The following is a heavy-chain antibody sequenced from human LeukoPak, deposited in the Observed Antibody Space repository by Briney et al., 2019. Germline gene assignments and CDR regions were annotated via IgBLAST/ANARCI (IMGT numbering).Heavy chain of an antibody. CDR1: GFTFSSYS. D-gene: IGHD6-6*01. CDR3: ARGPNSNWSGLDF. CDR2: ISSSSSYI. J-gene: IGHJ4*02. V-gene: IGHV3-21*01. Sequence: GGSLRLSCAASGFTFSSYSMNWVRQAPGKGLEWVSSISSSSSYIYYADSVKGRFTISRDNAKNTLYLQVNNLRAEDTAVYYCARGPNSNWSGLDFWGQGTLLTVSS.